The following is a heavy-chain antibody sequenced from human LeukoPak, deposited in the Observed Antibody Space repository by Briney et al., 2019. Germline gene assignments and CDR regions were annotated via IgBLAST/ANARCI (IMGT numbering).Heavy chain of an antibody. V-gene: IGHV4-30-4*02. Sequence: SETLSLTCTVSGGSISSDDYSWSWIRQPPGKGLEWIVHIFYSGSTYYNPSLSSRLTISVHTSTNQSSLKLSSLPPADPSHYFGARDFAEGDYGKFDYWGQGTLVTVSS. CDR3: ARDFAEGDYGKFDY. CDR1: GGSISSDDYS. D-gene: IGHD4/OR15-4a*01. J-gene: IGHJ4*02. CDR2: IFYSGST.